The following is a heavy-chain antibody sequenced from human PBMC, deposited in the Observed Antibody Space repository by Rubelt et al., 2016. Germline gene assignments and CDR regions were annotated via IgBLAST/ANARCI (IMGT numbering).Heavy chain of an antibody. CDR1: GYTFTNYG. V-gene: IGHV1-3*01. CDR3: ARANHGDYEDY. Sequence: QVQLVQSGAEVKKPGASVKVSCKASGYTFTNYGMHWVRQAPGQRLEWMGWIDAGKGATKYSQKLKDRVSITRDASANTTYRELSSLRSEDTAVYYCARANHGDYEDYWGQGTLVTVSS. J-gene: IGHJ4*02. D-gene: IGHD4-17*01. CDR2: IDAGKGAT.